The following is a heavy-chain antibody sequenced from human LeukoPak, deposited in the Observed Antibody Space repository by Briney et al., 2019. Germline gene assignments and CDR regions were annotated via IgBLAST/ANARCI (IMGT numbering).Heavy chain of an antibody. CDR2: IIPIFGAA. D-gene: IGHD6-6*01. CDR1: GGTFSSYA. J-gene: IGHJ4*02. V-gene: IGHV1-69*05. CDR3: ARMKEYSSSSYYFDY. Sequence: ASAKVSCKASGGTFSSYAISWVRQAPGQGLEWMGGIIPIFGAAHYAQKFQGRVTITTDESTSTTYMELSSLRSEDTAVYYCARMKEYSSSSYYFDYWGQGTLVTVSS.